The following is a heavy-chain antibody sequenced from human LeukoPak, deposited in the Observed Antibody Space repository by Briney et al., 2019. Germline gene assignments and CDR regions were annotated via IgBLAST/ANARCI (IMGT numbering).Heavy chain of an antibody. J-gene: IGHJ4*02. V-gene: IGHV3-11*04. D-gene: IGHD3-3*01. CDR3: ARDLLTVFGVARRPFDY. CDR2: ISSSSSTI. CDR1: GFTFSDYY. Sequence: GGSLRLSCAASGFTFSDYYMSWFRQAPGKGLEWVSYISSSSSTIYYADSVKGRFTISRDNAKNSLYLQMNSLRAEDTAVYYCARDLLTVFGVARRPFDYWGQGTLVTVSS.